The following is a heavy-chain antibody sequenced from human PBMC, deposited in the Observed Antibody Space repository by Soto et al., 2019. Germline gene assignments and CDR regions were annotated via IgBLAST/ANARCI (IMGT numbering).Heavy chain of an antibody. CDR2: IYYSGST. CDR3: ARAYGGFDNGLDV. J-gene: IGHJ6*02. D-gene: IGHD5-12*01. Sequence: SETLSLTCTVSGDSIRSYYWTWIRQPPGKGLELIGYIYYSGSTRYNPSLKSRVAISVDMSKNQFSLKLSSVIAADTAVYYCARAYGGFDNGLDVWGQGTAVTVSS. V-gene: IGHV4-59*01. CDR1: GDSIRSYY.